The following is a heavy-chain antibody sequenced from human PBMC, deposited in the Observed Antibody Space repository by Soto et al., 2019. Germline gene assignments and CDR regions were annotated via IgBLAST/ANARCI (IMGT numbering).Heavy chain of an antibody. V-gene: IGHV4-39*01. CDR3: ARHVYSSGCFDY. Sequence: ETLSLTCTVSGGSISSSSYYWGWIRQPPGKGLEWIGSIYYSGSTYYNPSLKSRVTISVDTSKNQFSLKLSSVTAADTAVYYCARHVYSSGCFDYWGQGTLVTVSS. J-gene: IGHJ4*02. CDR2: IYYSGST. CDR1: GGSISSSSYY. D-gene: IGHD6-19*01.